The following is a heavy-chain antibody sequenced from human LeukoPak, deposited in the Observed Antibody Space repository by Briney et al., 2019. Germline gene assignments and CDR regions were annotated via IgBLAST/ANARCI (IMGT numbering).Heavy chain of an antibody. D-gene: IGHD3-22*01. J-gene: IGHJ4*02. Sequence: GGSLRLSRAVSGITLSNYGMSWVRQAPGKRLEWVAGISDSGGRTNYADSVKGRFTISRDNPKNTLYLQMNSLRAEDTAVYFCAKRGVVIRVILVGFHKEAYYFDSWGQGALVTVSS. V-gene: IGHV3-23*01. CDR3: AKRGVVIRVILVGFHKEAYYFDS. CDR2: ISDSGGRT. CDR1: GITLSNYG.